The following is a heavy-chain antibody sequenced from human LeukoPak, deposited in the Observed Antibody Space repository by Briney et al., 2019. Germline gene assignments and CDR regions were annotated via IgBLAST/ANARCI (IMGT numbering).Heavy chain of an antibody. CDR2: ISYDGSNK. J-gene: IGHJ5*02. CDR1: GFTFSSYA. Sequence: GRSLRLSCAASGFTFSSYAMHWVRQAPGKGLEWVAVISYDGSNKYYADSVKGRFTISRDNSKNTLYLQMNSLRAEDTAVYYCVKESSGGTLNWFDPWGQGTLVTVSS. D-gene: IGHD2-15*01. CDR3: VKESSGGTLNWFDP. V-gene: IGHV3-30-3*01.